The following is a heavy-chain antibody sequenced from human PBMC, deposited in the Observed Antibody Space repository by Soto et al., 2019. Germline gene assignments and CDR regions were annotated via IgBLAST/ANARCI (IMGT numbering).Heavy chain of an antibody. Sequence: QLQLLQSGGGVVQPGRSLRLSCVASGFTFSAFGMHWVRQAPGKGLEWVAVISADGRKTFYADSVKGRFTISRDSPHNTIFLNMSSMRSDDTAGYVCAKDRGSWDYYYGMDAWGQGTTVTVSS. J-gene: IGHJ6*02. D-gene: IGHD3-10*01. CDR2: ISADGRKT. CDR1: GFTFSAFG. CDR3: AKDRGSWDYYYGMDA. V-gene: IGHV3-30*18.